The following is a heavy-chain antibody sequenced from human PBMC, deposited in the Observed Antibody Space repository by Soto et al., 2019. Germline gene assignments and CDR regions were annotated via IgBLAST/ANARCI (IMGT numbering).Heavy chain of an antibody. Sequence: QPGGSLRLSCAASGFTVSSNYMSWVRQAPGKGLEWVSVIYSGGSTYYADSVKGRFTISRDNSKNTLYLQMNSLRAEDTAVYYCARVKWNYYFDYWGQGTLVTVSS. CDR3: ARVKWNYYFDY. CDR1: GFTVSSNY. J-gene: IGHJ4*02. CDR2: IYSGGST. D-gene: IGHD1-7*01. V-gene: IGHV3-53*01.